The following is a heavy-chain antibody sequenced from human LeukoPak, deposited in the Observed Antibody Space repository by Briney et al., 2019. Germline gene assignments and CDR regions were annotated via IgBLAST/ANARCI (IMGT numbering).Heavy chain of an antibody. CDR1: GGSFSGYY. CDR3: ARRHYGSGYYPYYFDY. Sequence: PSETLSLTCAVYGGSFSGYYWSWIRQPPGKGLEWIGEINHSGSTNYNPSLKSRVTISVDTSKNQFSLRLNSVTAADTAVYYCARRHYGSGYYPYYFDYWGQGTLVTVSS. V-gene: IGHV4-34*01. CDR2: INHSGST. J-gene: IGHJ4*02. D-gene: IGHD3-10*01.